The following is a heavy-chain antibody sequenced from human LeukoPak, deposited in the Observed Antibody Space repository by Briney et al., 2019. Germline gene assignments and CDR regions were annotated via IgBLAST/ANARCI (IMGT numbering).Heavy chain of an antibody. Sequence: SVKVSCEASGYTFTSYDINWVRQATGQGLEWMGWMNPNSGNTGYAQKFQGRVTMTRNTSISTAYMELSSLRSEDTAVYYCATSGYAEIASDYYYYYMDVWGKGTTVTVSS. D-gene: IGHD5-12*01. J-gene: IGHJ6*03. V-gene: IGHV1-8*01. CDR3: ATSGYAEIASDYYYYYMDV. CDR2: MNPNSGNT. CDR1: GYTFTSYD.